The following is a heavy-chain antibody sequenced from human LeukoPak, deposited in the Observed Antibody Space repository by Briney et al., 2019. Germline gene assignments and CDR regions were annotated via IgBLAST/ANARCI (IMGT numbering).Heavy chain of an antibody. CDR3: ARVGFGNTPHPIDY. V-gene: IGHV4-59*01. CDR1: ADSMNNYY. D-gene: IGHD4-23*01. CDR2: VHHSGTT. Sequence: SETLSLTCSVFADSMNNYYWNWVRQPPGKGLEWIGFVHHSGTTNYNPSLKSRVTILIETSKNEFSLRLASVTTTDTAVYYCARVGFGNTPHPIDYWGQGTLVTVSS. J-gene: IGHJ4*02.